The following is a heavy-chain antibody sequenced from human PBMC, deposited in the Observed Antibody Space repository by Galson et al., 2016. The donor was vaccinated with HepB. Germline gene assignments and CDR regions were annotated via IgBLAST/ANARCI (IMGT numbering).Heavy chain of an antibody. J-gene: IGHJ4*02. Sequence: CAISGDSVSSNRAAWHWIRQSPSRGLEWLGRTYYRPKWHSNYALSVKSRITIDPDTAKNQFYLHLDSVTPEDTAVYYCARDFGPDRRDFDLWGQGTLVTVSS. V-gene: IGHV6-1*01. D-gene: IGHD1-14*01. CDR3: ARDFGPDRRDFDL. CDR1: GDSVSSNRAA. CDR2: TYYRPKWHS.